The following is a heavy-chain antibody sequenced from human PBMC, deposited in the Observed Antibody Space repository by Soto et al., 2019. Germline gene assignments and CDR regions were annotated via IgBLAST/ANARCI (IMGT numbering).Heavy chain of an antibody. CDR2: IWYDGSNK. CDR3: ARDLVVVPAARPPSYYGMDV. CDR1: GFTFSSYD. J-gene: IGHJ6*02. Sequence: GGSLRLSCAASGFTFSSYDMHWVRQAPGKGLEWVAVIWYDGSNKYYADSVKGRFTISRDNSKNTLYLQMNSLRAEDTAVYYCARDLVVVPAARPPSYYGMDVWGQGTTVTVSS. V-gene: IGHV3-33*01. D-gene: IGHD2-2*01.